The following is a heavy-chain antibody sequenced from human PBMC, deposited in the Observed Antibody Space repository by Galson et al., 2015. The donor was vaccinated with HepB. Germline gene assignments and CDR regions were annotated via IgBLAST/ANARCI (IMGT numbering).Heavy chain of an antibody. CDR3: AKDRIAAALRAFDI. CDR2: ISWNSGSI. CDR1: GFTFDDYV. J-gene: IGHJ3*02. D-gene: IGHD6-13*01. Sequence: SLRLSCAASGFTFDDYVMHWVRQAPGKGLEWVSGISWNSGSIGYADSVKGRFTISRDNAKNSLYLQMNSLRAEDTALYYCAKDRIAAALRAFDIWGQGTMVTVSS. V-gene: IGHV3-9*01.